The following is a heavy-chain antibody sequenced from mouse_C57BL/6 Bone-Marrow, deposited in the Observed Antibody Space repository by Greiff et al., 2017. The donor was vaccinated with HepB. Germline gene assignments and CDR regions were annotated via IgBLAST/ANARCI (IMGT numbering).Heavy chain of an antibody. CDR2: ISYDGSN. Sequence: EVQLQESGPGLVKPSQSLSLTCSVTGYSITSGYYWNWIRQFPGNKLEWMGYISYDGSNNYNPSLKNRISITRDTSKNQFFLKLNSVTTEDTATYYCARDYDYDVDWFAYWGQGTLVTVSA. D-gene: IGHD2-4*01. CDR1: GYSITSGYY. V-gene: IGHV3-6*01. J-gene: IGHJ3*01. CDR3: ARDYDYDVDWFAY.